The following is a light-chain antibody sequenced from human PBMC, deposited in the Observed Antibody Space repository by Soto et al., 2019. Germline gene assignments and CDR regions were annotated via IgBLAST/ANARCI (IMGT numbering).Light chain of an antibody. Sequence: EIVLTQSPGTLSLSPWERATLSCRASQSVSSNYLAWYQQKPGQAPKLLIYGASSGATGIPDRFSGSGSGTDFTLTISSLQPDDFATYYCQHYNSYSEAFGQGTKVDIK. V-gene: IGKV3-20*01. CDR2: GAS. CDR1: QSVSSNY. J-gene: IGKJ1*01. CDR3: QHYNSYSEA.